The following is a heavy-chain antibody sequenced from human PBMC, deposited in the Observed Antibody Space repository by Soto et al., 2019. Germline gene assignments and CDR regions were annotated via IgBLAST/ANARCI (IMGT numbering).Heavy chain of an antibody. CDR3: ARGRFSVAGTPYDAFDI. D-gene: IGHD6-19*01. J-gene: IGHJ3*02. Sequence: ASVKVSCKASGGNFSSYAISWVRQAPGQGLEWMGGIIPIFGTANYAQKFQGRVTITADKSTSTAYMELSSLRSEDTAVYYCARGRFSVAGTPYDAFDIWGQGTMVTVSS. CDR1: GGNFSSYA. CDR2: IIPIFGTA. V-gene: IGHV1-69*06.